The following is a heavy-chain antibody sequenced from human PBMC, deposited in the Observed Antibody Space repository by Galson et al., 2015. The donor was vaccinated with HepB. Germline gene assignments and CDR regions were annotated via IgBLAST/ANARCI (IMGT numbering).Heavy chain of an antibody. Sequence: SLRLSCAASGFTFSSYAMHWVRQAPGKGLEWVAVISYDGSNKYYADSVKGRFTISRDNSKNTLYLQMNSLRAEDTAVYYCARDGGLSPRRGGVNWYFDLWGRGTLVTVSS. D-gene: IGHD3-16*02. J-gene: IGHJ2*01. CDR3: ARDGGLSPRRGGVNWYFDL. V-gene: IGHV3-30*04. CDR1: GFTFSSYA. CDR2: ISYDGSNK.